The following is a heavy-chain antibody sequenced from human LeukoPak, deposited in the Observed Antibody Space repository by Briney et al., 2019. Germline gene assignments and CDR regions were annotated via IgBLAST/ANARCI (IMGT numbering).Heavy chain of an antibody. CDR1: GFIFSTYY. CDR3: ARLSGHCSGSRCYGYYAMDV. CDR2: IHYSGSS. D-gene: IGHD2-15*01. Sequence: GSLRLSCAASGFIFSTYYMSWIRQPPGKGLEWIGSIHYSGSSHYNPSLKSRVTISVDTSKNQFSLNLNSVTAADTAMYYCARLSGHCSGSRCYGYYAMDVWGQGTTVSVSS. V-gene: IGHV4-39*01. J-gene: IGHJ6*02.